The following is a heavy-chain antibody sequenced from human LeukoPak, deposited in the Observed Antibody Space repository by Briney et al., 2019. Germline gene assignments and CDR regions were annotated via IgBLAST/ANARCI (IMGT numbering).Heavy chain of an antibody. CDR2: ISGNGGST. Sequence: GGSLRLSCAASGFTFSSYAMSWVRQAPGKGLEWVSAISGNGGSTYYADSVKGRFTISRDNSKNTLYLQMNSLRAEDTAVYYCAKDQPGIVGATLEYWGQGTLVTVSS. V-gene: IGHV3-23*01. J-gene: IGHJ4*02. CDR1: GFTFSSYA. CDR3: AKDQPGIVGATLEY. D-gene: IGHD1-26*01.